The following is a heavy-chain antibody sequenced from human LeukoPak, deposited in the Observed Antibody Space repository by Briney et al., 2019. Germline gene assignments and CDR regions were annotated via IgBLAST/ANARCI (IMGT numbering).Heavy chain of an antibody. CDR2: INHSGST. V-gene: IGHV4-34*01. D-gene: IGHD3-9*01. CDR1: GGSFSGYY. Sequence: PSETLSLTXAVYGGSFSGYYWSWIRQPPGKGLEWIGEINHSGSTNYNPSLKSRVTISVDTSKNQFSLKLSSVTAADTAVYYCARSSRVLRYFDYWGQGTLVTVSS. J-gene: IGHJ4*02. CDR3: ARSSRVLRYFDY.